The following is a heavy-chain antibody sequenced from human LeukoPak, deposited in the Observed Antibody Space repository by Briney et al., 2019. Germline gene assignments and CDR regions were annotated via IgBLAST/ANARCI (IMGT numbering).Heavy chain of an antibody. CDR3: AKERPHGMDV. CDR1: GFTFSSYN. D-gene: IGHD6-6*01. J-gene: IGHJ6*02. CDR2: ITSTSTYI. Sequence: GGSLRLSCAASGFTFSSYNMNWVRQAPGKGLEWVSTITSTSTYIAYADSVKGRFTISRDNADNSLYLQMNSLRDDDTAIYYCAKERPHGMDVWGQGTSVTVSS. V-gene: IGHV3-21*01.